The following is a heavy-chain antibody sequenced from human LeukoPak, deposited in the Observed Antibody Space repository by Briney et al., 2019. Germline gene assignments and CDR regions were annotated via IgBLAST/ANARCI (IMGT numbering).Heavy chain of an antibody. CDR3: YCSSTNFDY. CDR1: GFTFSSYA. Sequence: GGSLRLSCAASGFTFSSYAMHWVRQAPGKGLEWVAVISYDGSDKYYADSVKGRFTISRDNSKNTLYLQMNSLRAEDTAVYYSYCSSTNFDYWGQGTLVTVSS. J-gene: IGHJ4*02. V-gene: IGHV3-30-3*01. CDR2: ISYDGSDK. D-gene: IGHD2-2*01.